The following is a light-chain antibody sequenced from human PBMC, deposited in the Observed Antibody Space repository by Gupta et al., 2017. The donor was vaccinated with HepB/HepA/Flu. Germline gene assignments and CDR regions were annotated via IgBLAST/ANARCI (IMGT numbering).Light chain of an antibody. CDR3: QAWESSIVV. J-gene: IGLJ2*01. Sequence: SYDLSQPPTVAVSPGRTVSIPCSGDKLGDKYACWYPQKPSQPPLLVIYQDSKRPSGLPGRFYGSNSGNPATLTISGKQAMDEDDYYCQAWESSIVVFGGGTKLTVL. V-gene: IGLV3-1*01. CDR1: KLGDKY. CDR2: QDS.